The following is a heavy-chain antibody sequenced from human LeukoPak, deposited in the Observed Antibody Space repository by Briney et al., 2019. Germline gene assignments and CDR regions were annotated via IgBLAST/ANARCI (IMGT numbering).Heavy chain of an antibody. J-gene: IGHJ4*02. V-gene: IGHV3-30*18. CDR1: GFTISNDW. Sequence: GGSLTLSCAASGFTISNDWMSWVRQAPGKGLEWVAVISYDGNYKYYADSVKGRFTISRDNSKNTLYLQMNSLRAEDTAVYYCAKDRAAGHDYIFDYWGQGTLVTVSS. CDR2: ISYDGNYK. D-gene: IGHD4/OR15-4a*01. CDR3: AKDRAAGHDYIFDY.